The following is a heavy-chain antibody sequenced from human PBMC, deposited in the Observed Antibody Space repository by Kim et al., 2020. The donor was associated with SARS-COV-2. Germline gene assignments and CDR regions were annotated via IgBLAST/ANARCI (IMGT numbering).Heavy chain of an antibody. CDR1: GLSFNTLA. CDR3: NSGIPGT. V-gene: IGHV3-30*04. CDR2: ISYDGGLK. D-gene: IGHD1-26*01. Sequence: GGSLRLSCEASGLSFNTLAFHWVRQTPDKRLEWLALISYDGGLKFYADSLEGRSTISRDNTKNMIYLQIDSLRPEDTALYYCNSGIPGTWGQGPRVTVS. J-gene: IGHJ5*02.